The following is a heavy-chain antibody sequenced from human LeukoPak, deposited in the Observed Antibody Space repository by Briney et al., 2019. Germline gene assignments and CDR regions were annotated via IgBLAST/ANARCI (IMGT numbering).Heavy chain of an antibody. CDR2: ISRSGDST. V-gene: IGHV3-23*01. D-gene: IGHD6-19*01. CDR1: GFTFSTYA. J-gene: IGHJ4*02. Sequence: QPGASLRLSCAASGFTFSTYAITWVRQAPGKGLEWVSAISRSGDSTYYADSVKGRFTISRDNSKNTLYLQMNSLRAEDTAVYYCSSERARSGGGSGWRIFDYWGQGTLVTVSS. CDR3: SSERARSGGGSGWRIFDY.